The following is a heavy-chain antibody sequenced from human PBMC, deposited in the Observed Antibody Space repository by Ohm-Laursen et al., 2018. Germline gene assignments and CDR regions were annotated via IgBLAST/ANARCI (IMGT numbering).Heavy chain of an antibody. CDR2: IYPGDSDT. Sequence: ESLKISCKGSGYSFTSYWIGWVRQMPGKGLEWMGIIYPGDSDTRYSPSFQGQVTISADKSISTAYLQWSSLKASDTAMYYCARLIGYDSSGYYEMGGWFDPWGQGTLVTVSS. V-gene: IGHV5-51*01. CDR3: ARLIGYDSSGYYEMGGWFDP. J-gene: IGHJ5*02. CDR1: GYSFTSYW. D-gene: IGHD3-22*01.